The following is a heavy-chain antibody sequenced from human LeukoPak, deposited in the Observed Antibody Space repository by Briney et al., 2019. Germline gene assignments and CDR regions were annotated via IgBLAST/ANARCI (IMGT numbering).Heavy chain of an antibody. CDR3: AKDPGYSSGWYYFDY. J-gene: IGHJ4*02. Sequence: LTGGSLRLSCAASGFTFSSYAMSWVRQAPGKGLEWVSAISGSGGSTYYADSVKGRFTISRDNSKNTLYLQMNSLRAEDTAVYYCAKDPGYSSGWYYFDYWGQGTLVTVSS. D-gene: IGHD6-19*01. CDR2: ISGSGGST. CDR1: GFTFSSYA. V-gene: IGHV3-23*01.